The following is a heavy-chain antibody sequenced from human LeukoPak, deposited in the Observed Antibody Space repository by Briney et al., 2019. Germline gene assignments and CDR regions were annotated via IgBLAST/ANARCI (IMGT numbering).Heavy chain of an antibody. CDR3: AKDHISWGVTAPRGTY. CDR2: ISGSGGST. CDR1: GFTFSSYA. J-gene: IGHJ4*02. Sequence: GGSLRLSCAASGFTFSSYAMSWVRQAPGKGLEWASAISGSGGSTYYADSVKGRFTISRDNSKNTLYLQMNSLRAEDTAVYYCAKDHISWGVTAPRGTYWGQGTLVTVSS. D-gene: IGHD2-21*02. V-gene: IGHV3-23*01.